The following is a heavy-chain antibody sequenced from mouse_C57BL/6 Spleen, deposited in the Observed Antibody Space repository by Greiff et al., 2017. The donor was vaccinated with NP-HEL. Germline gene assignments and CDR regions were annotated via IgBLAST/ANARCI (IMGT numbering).Heavy chain of an antibody. CDR2: IDPETGGT. CDR3: TRERRGYYGYFDY. J-gene: IGHJ2*01. D-gene: IGHD1-1*01. CDR1: GYTFTDYE. Sequence: VQLQESGAELVRPGASVTLSCKASGYTFTDYEMHWVKQTPVHGLEWIGAIDPETGGTAYNQKFKGKAILTADKSSSTAYMELRSLTSEDSAVYYCTRERRGYYGYFDYWGQGTTLTVSS. V-gene: IGHV1-15*01.